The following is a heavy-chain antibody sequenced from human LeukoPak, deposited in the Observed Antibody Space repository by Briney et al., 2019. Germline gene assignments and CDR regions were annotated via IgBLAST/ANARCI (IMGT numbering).Heavy chain of an antibody. Sequence: GGSLRLSCAASGFSFTSFAMNWVRQAPGKGLEWVSYIGSSASATYYADSVTGRFTISRDNSKNTLYLQMNSLRAEDTAVYYCAKDQPSYCSSTSCYAGYFDYWGQGTLVTVSS. V-gene: IGHV3-48*01. CDR3: AKDQPSYCSSTSCYAGYFDY. J-gene: IGHJ4*02. CDR1: GFSFTSFA. CDR2: IGSSASAT. D-gene: IGHD2-2*01.